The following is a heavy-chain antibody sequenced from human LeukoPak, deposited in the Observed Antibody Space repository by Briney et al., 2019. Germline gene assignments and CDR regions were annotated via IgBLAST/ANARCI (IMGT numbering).Heavy chain of an antibody. CDR3: AREEETTNFYY. Sequence: SETLSLTCAVSGYSIRSGYYWGWIRQPPGKGLEWIGSTHHSGTTYYNPSLKRRITISVDTAKNQFSLSLSSVTAADTAVYYCAREEETTNFYYWGQGTLVTVSS. J-gene: IGHJ4*02. V-gene: IGHV4-38-2*02. CDR2: THHSGTT. D-gene: IGHD1/OR15-1a*01. CDR1: GYSIRSGYY.